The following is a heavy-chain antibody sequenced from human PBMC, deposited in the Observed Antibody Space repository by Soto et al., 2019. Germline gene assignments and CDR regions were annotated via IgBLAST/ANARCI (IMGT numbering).Heavy chain of an antibody. CDR2: ISAYNGNT. J-gene: IGHJ6*02. V-gene: IGHV1-18*04. D-gene: IGHD3-9*01. Sequence: ASVKVSCKASGYTFTSYGISWVRQAPGQGLEWMGWISAYNGNTNYAQKLQGRVTMTTDTSTSTAYMELRSPRSDDTAVYYCARYFDWLVGYYYYGMDVWGQGTTVTVSS. CDR1: GYTFTSYG. CDR3: ARYFDWLVGYYYYGMDV.